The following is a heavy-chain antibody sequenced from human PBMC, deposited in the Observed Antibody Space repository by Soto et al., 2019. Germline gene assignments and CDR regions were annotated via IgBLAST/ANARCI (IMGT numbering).Heavy chain of an antibody. CDR1: GFSLSTSGVG. V-gene: IGHV2-5*02. J-gene: IGHJ4*02. D-gene: IGHD3-3*01. CDR2: IYWDDEK. CDR3: AHRVLRTVFGLVTTTAIYFDF. Sequence: ESGPTLVNPTETPTLTCTFSGFSLSTSGVGVGWIRQSPGKAPEWLALIYWDDEKRYSASLKSRLTISKDTSKNQVVLTMANLDPADTATYHCAHRVLRTVFGLVTTTAIYFDFWGQGTPVTVSS.